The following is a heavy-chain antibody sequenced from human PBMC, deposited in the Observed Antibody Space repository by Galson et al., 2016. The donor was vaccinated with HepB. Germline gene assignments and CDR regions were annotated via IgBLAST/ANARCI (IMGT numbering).Heavy chain of an antibody. CDR3: AREFRDTISGVPSRVDV. CDR2: PYADGKT. Sequence: SLRLSCAASGFSVSSDYMSWVRQAPGKGLEWISVPYADGKTRYADSVKGRLTISRDTSKNILFLDMNGLRVEDTAVYYCAREFRDTISGVPSRVDVWGKGTTVIVSS. CDR1: GFSVSSDY. D-gene: IGHD3-3*01. V-gene: IGHV3-53*01. J-gene: IGHJ6*04.